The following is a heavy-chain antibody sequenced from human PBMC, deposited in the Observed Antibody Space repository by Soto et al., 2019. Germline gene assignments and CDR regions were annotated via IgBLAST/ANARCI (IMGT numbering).Heavy chain of an antibody. Sequence: LRLSCAASGLPFTRYSMNWVRQAPGKGLEWVSSISSTTNYIYYGDSMKGRFTISRDNAKNSLYLEMNSLIAEDASVYYCARESEDLTSNFDYWGQGTLVTVSS. CDR3: ARESEDLTSNFDY. V-gene: IGHV3-21*06. CDR2: ISSTTNYI. J-gene: IGHJ4*02. CDR1: GLPFTRYS.